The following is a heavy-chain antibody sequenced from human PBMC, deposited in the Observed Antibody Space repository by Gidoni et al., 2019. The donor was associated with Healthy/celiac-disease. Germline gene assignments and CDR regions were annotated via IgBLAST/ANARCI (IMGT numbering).Heavy chain of an antibody. V-gene: IGHV3-30-3*01. CDR3: ARDEDYYGSGSYFDY. CDR2: ISYDGSNK. CDR1: GFTFSSYA. D-gene: IGHD3-10*01. Sequence: QVQLVESGGGVVQPGRYLRLSCAASGFTFSSYAMHWVRQAPGKGLEWVAVISYDGSNKYYADSVKGRFTISRDNSKNTLYLQMNSLRAEDTAVYYCARDEDYYGSGSYFDYWGQGTLVTVSS. J-gene: IGHJ4*02.